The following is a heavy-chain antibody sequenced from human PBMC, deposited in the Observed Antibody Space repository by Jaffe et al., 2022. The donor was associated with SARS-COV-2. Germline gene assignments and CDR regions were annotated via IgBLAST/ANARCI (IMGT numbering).Heavy chain of an antibody. CDR1: GFTFSSYG. CDR2: ISDSSSDI. CDR3: AAGGDRSDY. Sequence: EVQLVESGGGLVKPGGSLRLSCAASGFTFSSYGMSWVRQAPGKGLEWVSFISDSSSDIYYAESVKGRFTISRDNAKNSLYLQMNSLRAEDTAVYYCAAGGDRSDYWGQGTLVTVSS. V-gene: IGHV3-21*01. D-gene: IGHD3-16*01. J-gene: IGHJ4*02.